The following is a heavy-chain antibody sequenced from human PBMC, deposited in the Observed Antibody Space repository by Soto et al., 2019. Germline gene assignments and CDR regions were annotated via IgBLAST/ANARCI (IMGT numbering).Heavy chain of an antibody. V-gene: IGHV3-49*04. CDR3: TGGSRAV. CDR1: GFTFGDYA. Sequence: HPGGSLRLSCTASGFTFGDYAMSWVRQAPGKGLEWVGFIRSKAYGGTTEYAASVKGRFTISRDDSKSIAYLQMNSLKTEDTAVYYCTGGSRAVWGQGTLVTVSS. D-gene: IGHD2-2*01. CDR2: IRSKAYGGTT. J-gene: IGHJ4*02.